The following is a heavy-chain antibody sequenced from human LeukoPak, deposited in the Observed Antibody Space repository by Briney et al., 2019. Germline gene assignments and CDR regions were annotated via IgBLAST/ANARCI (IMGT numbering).Heavy chain of an antibody. D-gene: IGHD6-19*01. CDR1: GGSFSGYY. V-gene: IGHV4-34*01. CDR3: ARGGIAVANDY. J-gene: IGHJ4*02. CDR2: INHSGST. Sequence: PSETLSLTCAVYGGSFSGYYWSWIRQPPGKGLEWIGEINHSGSTNCNPSLKSRVTISVDTSKNQFSLKLSSVTAADTAVYYCARGGIAVANDYWGQGTLVTVSS.